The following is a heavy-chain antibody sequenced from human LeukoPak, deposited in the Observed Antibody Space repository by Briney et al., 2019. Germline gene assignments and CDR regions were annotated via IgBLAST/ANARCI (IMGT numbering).Heavy chain of an antibody. D-gene: IGHD2-15*01. CDR1: GFTFADYA. V-gene: IGHV3-49*03. Sequence: PGGSLRPSCTTSGFTFADYAMSWFRQAPGKGLEWVGFIRGNAYGATTEYAASVKGRFIISRDDSNSMAYLQMNSLKIEDTAVYYCSRDNGVGGRRSHYDYWGQGTLVTVSS. J-gene: IGHJ4*02. CDR2: IRGNAYGATT. CDR3: SRDNGVGGRRSHYDY.